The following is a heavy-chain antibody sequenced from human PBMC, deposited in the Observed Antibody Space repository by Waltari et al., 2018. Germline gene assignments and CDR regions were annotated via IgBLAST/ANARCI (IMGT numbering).Heavy chain of an antibody. CDR3: AKVGGLSRAYRSGTGALDY. CDR1: GFTFSYYA. J-gene: IGHJ4*02. CDR2: ILFDAIKE. Sequence: QVRLVQSGGAVVQPGNSLRLSCAASGFTFSYYAMQWVRQGTGGGGVWLSFILFDAIKENLADSGKGRFTISRDSSTNTLYLQMNSLRTEDTAVYYCAKVGGLSRAYRSGTGALDYWGQGALVTVSS. D-gene: IGHD2-8*02. V-gene: IGHV3-30-3*01.